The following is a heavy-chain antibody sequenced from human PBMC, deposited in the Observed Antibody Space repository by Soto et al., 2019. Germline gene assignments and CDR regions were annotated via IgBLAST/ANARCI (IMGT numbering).Heavy chain of an antibody. J-gene: IGHJ4*02. Sequence: XSVKVSCKASGYTFTCHYIHWVRQAPEQGPEWMGEIGPESGATRYAQKFQGRVTMTRDTSITTVYMELKNLSPDDTAVYYCGRGRSGQIVVFYWGQGTPVTVS. CDR2: IGPESGAT. CDR3: GRGRSGQIVVFY. V-gene: IGHV1-2*02. D-gene: IGHD1-26*01. CDR1: GYTFTCHY.